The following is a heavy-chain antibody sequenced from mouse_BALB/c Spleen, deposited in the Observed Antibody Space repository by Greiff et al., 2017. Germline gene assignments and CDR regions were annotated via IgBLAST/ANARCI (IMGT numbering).Heavy chain of an antibody. Sequence: VQLKESGGDLVKPGGSLKLSCAASGFTFSSYGMSWVRQTPDKRLEWVATISSGGSYTYYPDSVKGRFTISRDNAKNTLYLQMSSLKSEDTAMYYCARGGGYKDWYFDVWGAGTTVTVSS. CDR1: GFTFSSYG. V-gene: IGHV5-6*01. D-gene: IGHD1-3*01. CDR3: ARGGGYKDWYFDV. J-gene: IGHJ1*01. CDR2: ISSGGSYT.